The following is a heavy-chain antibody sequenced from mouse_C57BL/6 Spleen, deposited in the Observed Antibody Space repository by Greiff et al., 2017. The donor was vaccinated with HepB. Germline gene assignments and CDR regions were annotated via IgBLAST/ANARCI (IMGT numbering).Heavy chain of an antibody. Sequence: QVQLQQPGAELVKPGASVKLSCKASGYTFTSYWMQWVKQRPGQGLEWIGEIDPSDSYTNYNQKFKGKATLTVDKSSSTAYMQLSSLTSEDSAVYYCARPMDDGPRGFAYWGQGTLVTVSA. D-gene: IGHD2-3*01. CDR2: IDPSDSYT. V-gene: IGHV1-50*01. J-gene: IGHJ3*01. CDR3: ARPMDDGPRGFAY. CDR1: GYTFTSYW.